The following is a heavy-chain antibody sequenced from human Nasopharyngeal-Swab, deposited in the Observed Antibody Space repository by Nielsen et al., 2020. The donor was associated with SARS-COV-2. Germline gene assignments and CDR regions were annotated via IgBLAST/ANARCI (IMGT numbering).Heavy chain of an antibody. Sequence: APVKVSCKVSGYTLTELSMHWVRQAPGKGLEWMGGFDPEDGETIYAQKFQGRVTMTEDTSTDTAYMELSSLRSEDTAMYYCATSAPYCSGGSCYSSWFDPWGQGTLVTVSS. CDR2: FDPEDGET. J-gene: IGHJ5*02. V-gene: IGHV1-24*01. CDR1: GYTLTELS. CDR3: ATSAPYCSGGSCYSSWFDP. D-gene: IGHD2-15*01.